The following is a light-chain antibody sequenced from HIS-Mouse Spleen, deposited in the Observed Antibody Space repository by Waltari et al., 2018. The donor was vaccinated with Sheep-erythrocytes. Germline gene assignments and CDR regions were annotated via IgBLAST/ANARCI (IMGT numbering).Light chain of an antibody. J-gene: IGLJ2*01. Sequence: QSVLTQPPSASGTPGQRVTISCSGSSSNIGSNYVYWYQQLPGTAPKLLIYRNNRRPSGVPDRFSGSKSGTSASPAISGLRSEDEADYYCAAWDDSLSGVVFGGGTKLTVL. V-gene: IGLV1-47*01. CDR3: AAWDDSLSGVV. CDR1: SSNIGSNY. CDR2: RNN.